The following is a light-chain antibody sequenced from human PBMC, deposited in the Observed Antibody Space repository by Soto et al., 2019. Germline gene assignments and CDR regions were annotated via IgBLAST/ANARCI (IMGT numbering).Light chain of an antibody. J-gene: IGLJ1*01. CDR2: DVS. Sequence: SALTQPASVSGSPGLSITISCTGTSSDVGAYNFVSWYQQHPDKAPKLMIFDVSNRPSGVSNRFPGSKSGNTASLTISGLQSEDEAEYYCGSYTTSSNYVFGTGTKV. V-gene: IGLV2-14*03. CDR1: SSDVGAYNF. CDR3: GSYTTSSNYV.